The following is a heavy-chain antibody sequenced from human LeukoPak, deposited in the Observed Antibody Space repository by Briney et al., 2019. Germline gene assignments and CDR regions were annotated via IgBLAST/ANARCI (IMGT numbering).Heavy chain of an antibody. CDR2: IWYDGSNK. Sequence: PGGSLRLSCAASGFTFSSYGMHWVRQAPGKGLEWVAVIWYDGSNKYYADSVKGRFTISRDNSKNTLYLQMNSLRAEDTAVYHCAREFSSNPGGDYWGQGTLVTVSS. CDR3: AREFSSNPGGDY. V-gene: IGHV3-33*01. D-gene: IGHD3-10*01. CDR1: GFTFSSYG. J-gene: IGHJ4*02.